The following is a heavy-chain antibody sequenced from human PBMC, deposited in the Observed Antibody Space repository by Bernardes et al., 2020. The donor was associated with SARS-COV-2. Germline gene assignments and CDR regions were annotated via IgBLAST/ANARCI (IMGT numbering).Heavy chain of an antibody. J-gene: IGHJ3*02. Sequence: ASVKVSCRTSGYIFSNYGISWLRQAPGQGLEWMGWISAKNGDINYAQKIQGRVTMTTDTSTRTAYMELRSLRYDDTAVYYCARQSVVVPAKRSPDDAFDIWGQGTMVTVSS. CDR3: ARQSVVVPAKRSPDDAFDI. D-gene: IGHD2-15*01. CDR2: ISAKNGDI. V-gene: IGHV1-18*01. CDR1: GYIFSNYG.